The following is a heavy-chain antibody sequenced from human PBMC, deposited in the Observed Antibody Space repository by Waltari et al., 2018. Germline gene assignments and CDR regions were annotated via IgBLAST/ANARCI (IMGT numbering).Heavy chain of an antibody. CDR2: IWYDGSNK. J-gene: IGHJ4*02. Sequence: QVQLVESGGGVVQPGRSLRLSCAASGFTFSSYGMPWVRQAPGKGLEWVAVIWYDGSNKYYADSVKGRFTISRDNSKNTLYLQMNSLRAEDTAMYYCAKGDRTILDFDYWGQGTLVTVSS. CDR1: GFTFSSYG. V-gene: IGHV3-30*18. CDR3: AKGDRTILDFDY.